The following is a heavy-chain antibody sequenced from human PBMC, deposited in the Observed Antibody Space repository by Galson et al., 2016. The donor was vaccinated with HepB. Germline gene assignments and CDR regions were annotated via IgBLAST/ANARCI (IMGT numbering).Heavy chain of an antibody. V-gene: IGHV1-3*01. CDR2: INGGNSNI. J-gene: IGHJ6*02. CDR3: ARGRGNSYYGMDV. D-gene: IGHD4-23*01. Sequence: SVKVSCKASGFTFTSHVMHWVRQAPGQRPEWMGWINGGNSNIRYSPKFEGRVTITRDTSATTASMELSTLTSEDTAVYYCARGRGNSYYGMDVWGQGTTVTVSS. CDR1: GFTFTSHV.